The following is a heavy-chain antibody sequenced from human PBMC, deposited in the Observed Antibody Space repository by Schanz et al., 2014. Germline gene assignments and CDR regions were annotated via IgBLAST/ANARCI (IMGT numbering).Heavy chain of an antibody. CDR1: GGSISSGGYY. CDR2: ISYSGTT. J-gene: IGHJ5*02. CDR3: ARDALGGPHNWFDP. D-gene: IGHD3-16*01. Sequence: QVQLQESGPGLVKPSETLSLTCTVSGGSISSGGYYWSWIRQHPGKGLEWIGYISYSGTTYYNPSLKSRVTISGSTSKTQFSLKLSSVTAADTAVYYCARDALGGPHNWFDPWGQGTLVSVSS. V-gene: IGHV4-31*03.